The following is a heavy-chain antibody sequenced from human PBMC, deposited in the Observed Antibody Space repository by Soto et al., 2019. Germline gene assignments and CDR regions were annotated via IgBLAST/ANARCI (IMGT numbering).Heavy chain of an antibody. CDR3: AGPGGSSSWSLDY. CDR2: IYYSGST. D-gene: IGHD6-13*01. V-gene: IGHV4-31*03. J-gene: IGHJ4*02. CDR1: GGSISSGGYY. Sequence: QVQLQESGPGLVKPSQTLSLTCTVSGGSISSGGYYWSWIRQHPGKGLEWIGDIYYSGSTYYNPSLKSRVTISVDTAQDQFSVKLSCVTAADTAVYYWAGPGGSSSWSLDYWGQGTLVTVCS.